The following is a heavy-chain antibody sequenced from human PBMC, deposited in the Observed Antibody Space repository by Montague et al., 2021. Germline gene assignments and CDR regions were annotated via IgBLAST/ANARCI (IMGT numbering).Heavy chain of an antibody. CDR1: GASINSSPYY. D-gene: IGHD2-21*02. CDR2: IYYSANT. J-gene: IGHJ5*02. V-gene: IGHV4-39*01. Sequence: SETLSLTCTVSGASINSSPYYWGWIRQPQGKELEWIRSIYYSANTYYNPYLKSRLSISVDKTKNQLSLRLKSVTAADTAVYPCARGDCDGYSYTFDPWGQGTLVTVSS. CDR3: ARGDCDGYSYTFDP.